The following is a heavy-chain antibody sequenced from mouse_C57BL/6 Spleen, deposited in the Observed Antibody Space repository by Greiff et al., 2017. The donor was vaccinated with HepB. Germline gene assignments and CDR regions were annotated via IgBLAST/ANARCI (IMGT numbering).Heavy chain of an antibody. CDR2: ISDGGSYT. V-gene: IGHV5-4*01. Sequence: VQLKESGGGLVKPGGSLKLSCAASGFTFSSYATSWVRQTPEKRLEWVATISDGGSYTYYPDNVKGRFTISRDNAKNNLYLQMSHLKSEDTAMYYCARERNYAMDYWGQGTSVTVSS. CDR3: ARERNYAMDY. CDR1: GFTFSSYA. J-gene: IGHJ4*01.